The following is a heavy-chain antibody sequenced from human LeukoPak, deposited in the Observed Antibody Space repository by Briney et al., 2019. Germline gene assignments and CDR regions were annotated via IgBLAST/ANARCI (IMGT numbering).Heavy chain of an antibody. D-gene: IGHD6-19*01. J-gene: IGHJ4*03. CDR2: IDPDSGDT. Sequence: ASVQVSSKTPGYTFTAYYLHCVRQAPGQGLEWMGWIDPDSGDTYYAQKFQGRVTVTRDTSISTAYMEVNRLTSDDTAVYFRAKISRSGWYVDYWGHRTLVTVSS. V-gene: IGHV1-2*02. CDR1: GYTFTAYY. CDR3: AKISRSGWYVDY.